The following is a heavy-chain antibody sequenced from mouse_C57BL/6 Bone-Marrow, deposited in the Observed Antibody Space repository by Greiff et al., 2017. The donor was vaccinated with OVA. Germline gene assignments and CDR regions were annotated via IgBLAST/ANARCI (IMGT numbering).Heavy chain of an antibody. CDR1: GFTFSSYA. CDR3: TSGYDAMDY. J-gene: IGHJ4*01. V-gene: IGHV5-9-1*02. Sequence: EVQVEESGEGLVKPGGSLKLSCAASGFTFSSYAMSWVRQTPEKRLEWVAYISSGGDYIYYADTVKGRFTISRDNARNTLYLQLSSLKSEYTAMYYCTSGYDAMDYWGQGTSVTVTA. CDR2: ISSGGDYI.